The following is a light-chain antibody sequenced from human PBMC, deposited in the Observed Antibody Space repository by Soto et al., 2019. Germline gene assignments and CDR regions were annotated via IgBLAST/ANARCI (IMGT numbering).Light chain of an antibody. Sequence: QSALTQPASVSGSPGQSITISCTGTSSEVGGYNYVSWYQQHPGKAPKLMIYEVSNRPSGVSNRFSGSKSGNVASLTISGLQAEDAADYYCSSYTSSTTVVFGGGTQLTVL. J-gene: IGLJ2*01. CDR1: SSEVGGYNY. CDR3: SSYTSSTTVV. CDR2: EVS. V-gene: IGLV2-14*01.